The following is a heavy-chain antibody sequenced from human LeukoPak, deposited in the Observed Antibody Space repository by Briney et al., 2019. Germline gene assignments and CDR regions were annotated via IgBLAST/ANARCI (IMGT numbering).Heavy chain of an antibody. D-gene: IGHD5-24*01. V-gene: IGHV4-39*07. CDR2: IYYSGST. Sequence: SETLSLTCTVSGGSFSSGGYYWGWIRQPPGKGLEWIGSIYYSGSTYYNPSLKSRVTISVDTSKNQFSLKLSSVTAADTAVYYCARARPYGATIEMATSDAFDIWGQGTMVTVSS. J-gene: IGHJ3*02. CDR1: GGSFSSGGYY. CDR3: ARARPYGATIEMATSDAFDI.